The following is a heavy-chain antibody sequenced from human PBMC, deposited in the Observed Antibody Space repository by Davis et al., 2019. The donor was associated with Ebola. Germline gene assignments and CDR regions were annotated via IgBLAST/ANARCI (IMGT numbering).Heavy chain of an antibody. D-gene: IGHD2-2*01. CDR3: ARGDCSSTSCPLDYYYGMDV. CDR2: IIPIFGTA. Sequence: SVKVSCKASGGTFSSYAISWVRQAPGQGLEWMGGIIPIFGTANYAQKFQGRVTITADESTSTAYMELSSLRSEDTAVYYCARGDCSSTSCPLDYYYGMDVWGQGTTVTVSS. J-gene: IGHJ6*02. CDR1: GGTFSSYA. V-gene: IGHV1-69*13.